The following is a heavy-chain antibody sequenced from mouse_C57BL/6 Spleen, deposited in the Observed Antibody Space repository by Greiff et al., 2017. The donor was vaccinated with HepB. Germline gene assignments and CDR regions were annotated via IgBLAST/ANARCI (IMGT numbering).Heavy chain of an antibody. CDR1: GFTFSSYA. V-gene: IGHV5-4*01. CDR2: ISDGGSYT. J-gene: IGHJ2*01. D-gene: IGHD1-1*01. CDR3: AREWYYGSSPRPFDY. Sequence: EVKVVESGGGLVKPGGSLKLSCAASGFTFSSYAMSWVRQTPEKRLEWVATISDGGSYTYYPDNVKGRFTISRDNAKNNLYLQMSHLKSEDTAMYYCAREWYYGSSPRPFDYWGQGTTLTVSS.